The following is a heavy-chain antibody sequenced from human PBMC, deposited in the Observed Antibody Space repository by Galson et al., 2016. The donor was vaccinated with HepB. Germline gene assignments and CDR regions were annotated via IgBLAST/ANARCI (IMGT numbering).Heavy chain of an antibody. CDR2: ISWNSGTI. CDR1: GFTFDDYA. CDR3: TKDVSGATGSTSWFDS. V-gene: IGHV3-9*01. J-gene: IGHJ5*01. D-gene: IGHD1-1*01. Sequence: SLRLSCAASGFTFDDYAMHWVRQAPGKGLEWVSGISWNSGTIFYADSVRGRFTISRDNAKNSLFLRMKSLRPEDTALYYCTKDVSGATGSTSWFDSWGQGILVTVSS.